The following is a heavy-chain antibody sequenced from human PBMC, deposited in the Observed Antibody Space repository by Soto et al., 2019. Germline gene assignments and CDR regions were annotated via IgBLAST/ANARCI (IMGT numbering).Heavy chain of an antibody. Sequence: ASVKVSCKVSGGAFTGYYVHWVREAAGQGLEWMGWINPETGGTSYAQKFQGRVTLSRDTSINTAYLELSSLRFDDAAVYFCARERFQVISDGMDVWGQGTTVTVSS. D-gene: IGHD2-21*01. J-gene: IGHJ6*02. CDR1: GGAFTGYY. V-gene: IGHV1-2*02. CDR2: INPETGGT. CDR3: ARERFQVISDGMDV.